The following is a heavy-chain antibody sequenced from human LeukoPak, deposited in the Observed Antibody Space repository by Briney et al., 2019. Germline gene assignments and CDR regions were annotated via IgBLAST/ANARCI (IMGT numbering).Heavy chain of an antibody. CDR3: ARDLVRTTGTTLGWFDP. CDR1: GGTFSSYA. J-gene: IGHJ5*02. CDR2: IIPIFGTA. Sequence: SVKVSCKASGGTFSSYAISWVRQAPGQGLEWMGGIIPIFGTANYAQKFQGRVTITTDESTSTAYMELSSLRSEDTAVYYCARDLVRTTGTTLGWFDPWGQGTLVTVSS. D-gene: IGHD1-1*01. V-gene: IGHV1-69*05.